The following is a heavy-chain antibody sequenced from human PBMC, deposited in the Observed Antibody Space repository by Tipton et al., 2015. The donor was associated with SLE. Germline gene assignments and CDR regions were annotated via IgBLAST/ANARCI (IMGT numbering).Heavy chain of an antibody. V-gene: IGHV3-33*06. CDR2: IWYDGGDK. CDR1: GFPFISYG. Sequence: RSLRLSCAASGFPFISYGMHWVRQAPGKGLEWVAVIWYDGGDKYYADSVQGRFTISRDNSKNTLYLQMNNLRAEDTAVYYCAKDRSGWDLNWYFDLWGRGTLVSVSS. D-gene: IGHD1-26*01. CDR3: AKDRSGWDLNWYFDL. J-gene: IGHJ2*01.